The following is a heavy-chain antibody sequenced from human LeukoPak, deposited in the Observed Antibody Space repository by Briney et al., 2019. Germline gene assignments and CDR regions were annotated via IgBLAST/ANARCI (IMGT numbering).Heavy chain of an antibody. Sequence: GGSLRLSCAASGLTFSSYSMNWVRQAPGKGLEWVSSISSSSSYIYYAESMKGRFTISRDNAKNSLYLQMNSLRAEDTAVYYCARGENNYGYYYFDYWGQGTLVTVSS. CDR1: GLTFSSYS. V-gene: IGHV3-21*01. J-gene: IGHJ4*02. D-gene: IGHD5-18*01. CDR3: ARGENNYGYYYFDY. CDR2: ISSSSSYI.